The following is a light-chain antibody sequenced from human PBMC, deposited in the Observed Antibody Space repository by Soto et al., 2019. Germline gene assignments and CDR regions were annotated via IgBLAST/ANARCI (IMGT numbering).Light chain of an antibody. J-gene: IGKJ5*01. CDR1: QSLSSSY. Sequence: EIVLTQSPGTLSLSPGDTATLSCRASQSLSSSYLAWYQQRPGQAPRLLIYGASTRATGIPDRFSGSGSGTAFTLTITRLDPEDFAVYYCQPYGGSMTFGQGTRLEIE. V-gene: IGKV3-20*01. CDR2: GAS. CDR3: QPYGGSMT.